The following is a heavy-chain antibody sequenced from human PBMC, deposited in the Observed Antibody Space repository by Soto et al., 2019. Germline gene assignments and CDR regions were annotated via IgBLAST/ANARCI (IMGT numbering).Heavy chain of an antibody. CDR3: VKNSGWFNT. Sequence: QLLQSGGGLVQPGWSLTLSCAASGFTFGTTDMSWVRQAPGEGLEWVSTIDGSGGITYYADSVKARYTISRDNSRNTVYLQMNRLRADDSALYYCVKNSGWFNTWGQGALVTVSS. V-gene: IGHV3-23*01. CDR1: GFTFGTTD. CDR2: IDGSGGIT. J-gene: IGHJ5*02. D-gene: IGHD3-10*01.